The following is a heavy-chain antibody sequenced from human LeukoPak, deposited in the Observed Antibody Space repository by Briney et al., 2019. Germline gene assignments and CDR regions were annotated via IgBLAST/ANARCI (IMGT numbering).Heavy chain of an antibody. CDR1: GFTFSSYG. CDR3: AGARLDSYDSTSGMDV. J-gene: IGHJ6*02. V-gene: IGHV3-30*03. D-gene: IGHD3-22*01. CDR2: ISYDGSNK. Sequence: GGSLRLSCAASGFTFSSYGMHWVRQAPGKGLEWVAVISYDGSNKYYADSVKGRFTISRDNSKNTLYLQMNSLRAEDTAVYYCAGARLDSYDSTSGMDVWGQGTTVTVSS.